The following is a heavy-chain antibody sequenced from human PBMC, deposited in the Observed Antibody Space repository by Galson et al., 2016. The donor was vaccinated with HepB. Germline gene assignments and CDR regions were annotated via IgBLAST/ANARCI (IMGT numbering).Heavy chain of an antibody. D-gene: IGHD3-10*01. CDR2: INQDGSEK. CDR1: GFSFSSDW. V-gene: IGHV3-7*01. J-gene: IGHJ4*02. Sequence: SLRLSCAASGFSFSSDWMIWVRQAPGEGLEWVANINQDGSEKYYVDSVKGRFTISRDNAKNSPYLQMNSLRVEDTAVYYCAESRGWGQGTLVTVSS. CDR3: AESRG.